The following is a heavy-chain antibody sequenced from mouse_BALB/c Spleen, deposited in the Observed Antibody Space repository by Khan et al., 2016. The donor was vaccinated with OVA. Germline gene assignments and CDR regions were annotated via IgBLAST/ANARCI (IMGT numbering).Heavy chain of an antibody. CDR1: GFSLSRYN. V-gene: IGHV2-6-4*01. D-gene: IGHD2-14*01. CDR3: ARAYYRYDGYYAVDY. J-gene: IGHJ4*01. CDR2: IWGGGGT. Sequence: QVQLKQSGPGLVAPSQSLSITCTVSGFSLSRYNIHWVRQPPGKGLEWLGMIWGGGGTDYNSTLKSRLSISKDNSKSQVFLQMNSLQTDDTAMYYCARAYYRYDGYYAVDYWGQGTSVTVSS.